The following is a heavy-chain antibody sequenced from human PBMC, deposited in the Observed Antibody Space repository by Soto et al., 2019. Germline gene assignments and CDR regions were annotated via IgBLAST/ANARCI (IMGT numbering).Heavy chain of an antibody. J-gene: IGHJ6*02. V-gene: IGHV4-31*03. CDR3: ARDRGSGYDRGAYYYGMDV. D-gene: IGHD5-12*01. CDR2: IYYSGST. Sequence: SETLSLTCTVSGGSISSGGYYWSWIRQHPXKGLEWIGYIYYSGSTYYNPSLKSRVTISVDTSKNQFSLKLSSVTAADTAVYYCARDRGSGYDRGAYYYGMDVWGQGPTVTVSS. CDR1: GGSISSGGYY.